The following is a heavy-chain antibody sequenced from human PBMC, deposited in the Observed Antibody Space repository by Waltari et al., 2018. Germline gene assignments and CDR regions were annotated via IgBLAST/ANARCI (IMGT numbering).Heavy chain of an antibody. CDR2: IYRGGST. CDR1: GFTFSRHA. CDR3: AKTSFYDISGYYPGAFDY. Sequence: EVQLLVSGGGLVQPGGSLRLSCAASGFTFSRHAMRWVRQAPGTGLEWVSVIYRGGSTYYADSVKGRFTISRDNSKNTLYLQMNNLKAEDAAVYYCAKTSFYDISGYYPGAFDYWGQGTLVTVSS. V-gene: IGHV3-23*03. D-gene: IGHD3-22*01. J-gene: IGHJ4*02.